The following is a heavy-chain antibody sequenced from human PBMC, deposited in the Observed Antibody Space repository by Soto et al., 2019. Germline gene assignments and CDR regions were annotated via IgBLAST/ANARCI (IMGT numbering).Heavy chain of an antibody. CDR2: ISAHNGNT. V-gene: IGHV1-18*01. J-gene: IGHJ4*02. CDR1: GYTFTNYG. Sequence: ASVKVSCKASGYTFTNYGISWVRQAPGQGLEWMGWISAHNGNTNYAQKLQGRVTMTTDTSTRTAYMELRSLRSDDTAVYYCARPYYYDSSVYFDYWGQGTLVTVPS. CDR3: ARPYYYDSSVYFDY. D-gene: IGHD3-22*01.